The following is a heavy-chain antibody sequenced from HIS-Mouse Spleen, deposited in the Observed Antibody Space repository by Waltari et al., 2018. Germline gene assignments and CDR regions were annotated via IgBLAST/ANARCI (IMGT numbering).Heavy chain of an antibody. Sequence: HLQLQESGPGLVKPSETLSLTCTVSGGSISSSSDYCGWIRQPPGKGLEWIGGIHYSGATYYNPSLKSRVTISVDTSKNQFSRKLSSVTAADTAVYYCAREIPYSSSWYDWYFDLWGRGTLVTVSS. V-gene: IGHV4-39*07. CDR3: AREIPYSSSWYDWYFDL. D-gene: IGHD6-13*01. J-gene: IGHJ2*01. CDR1: GGSISSSSDY. CDR2: IHYSGAT.